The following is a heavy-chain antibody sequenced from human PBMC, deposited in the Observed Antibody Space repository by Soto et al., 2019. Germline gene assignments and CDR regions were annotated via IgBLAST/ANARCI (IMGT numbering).Heavy chain of an antibody. CDR3: ARDTVTTSYYYYGMDV. D-gene: IGHD4-4*01. CDR1: GFTFSSYG. CDR2: IWYDGSNK. Sequence: GGSLRLSCAASGFTFSSYGMHWVRQAPGKGLEWVAVIWYDGSNKYYADSMKGRFTISRDNSKNTLYLQMNSLRAEDTAVYYCARDTVTTSYYYYGMDVWGQGTTVTVSS. V-gene: IGHV3-30*19. J-gene: IGHJ6*02.